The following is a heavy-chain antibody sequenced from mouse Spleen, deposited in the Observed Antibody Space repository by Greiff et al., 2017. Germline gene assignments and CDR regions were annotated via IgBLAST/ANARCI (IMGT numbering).Heavy chain of an antibody. CDR3: AREDGSSYYYAMDY. CDR1: GFTFSDYG. CDR2: ISSGSSTI. J-gene: IGHJ4*01. Sequence: EVKVVESGGGLVKPGGSLKLSCAASGFTFSDYGMHWVRQAPEKGLEWVAYISSGSSTIYYADTVKGRFTISRDNAKNTLFLQMTSLRSEDTAMYYCAREDGSSYYYAMDYWGQGTSVTVSS. D-gene: IGHD1-1*01. V-gene: IGHV5-17*01.